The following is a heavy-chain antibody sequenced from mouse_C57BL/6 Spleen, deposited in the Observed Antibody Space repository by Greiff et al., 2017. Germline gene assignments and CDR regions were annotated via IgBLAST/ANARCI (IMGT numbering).Heavy chain of an antibody. CDR2: ISDGGSYT. J-gene: IGHJ3*01. V-gene: IGHV5-4*01. CDR1: GFTFSSYA. Sequence: EVKLEESGGGLVKPGGSLKLSCAASGFTFSSYAMSWVRQTPEKRLEWVATISDGGSYTYYPDNVKGRFTISRDNAKNNLYLQMSHLKSEDTAMYYCARDTRYGNWFAYWGQGTLVTVSA. D-gene: IGHD2-1*01. CDR3: ARDTRYGNWFAY.